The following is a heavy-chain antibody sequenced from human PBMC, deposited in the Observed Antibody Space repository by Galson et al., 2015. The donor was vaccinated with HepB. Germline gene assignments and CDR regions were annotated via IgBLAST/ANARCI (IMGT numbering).Heavy chain of an antibody. V-gene: IGHV3-30*03. J-gene: IGHJ6*03. CDR1: GFTLRSYG. Sequence: SLRLSCAASGFTLRSYGIHWVRQAPGKGLEWVAFMSYDGSNKHYADSVKGRCTTSRDNSKNTVYLQMNSLRAADTAVYYCVTTMNYFMDVWGKGTTVTVSS. D-gene: IGHD5-24*01. CDR2: MSYDGSNK. CDR3: VTTMNYFMDV.